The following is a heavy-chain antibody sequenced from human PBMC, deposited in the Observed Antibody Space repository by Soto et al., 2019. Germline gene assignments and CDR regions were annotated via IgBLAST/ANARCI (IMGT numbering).Heavy chain of an antibody. CDR3: ARWVGGSMYDNSGKYDS. V-gene: IGHV3-30*03. D-gene: IGHD3-22*01. CDR2: VSNDGIRK. CDR1: GFIFSGSG. Sequence: QVQLVESGGGVVQPGRSLRLTCAASGFIFSGSGMYWVRQAPGKGLEWVALVSNDGIRKYYGDSVKGRFTISRDNAENTLYLQMNSLRAEDTAVYYCARWVGGSMYDNSGKYDSWGQGTLVTVSS. J-gene: IGHJ5*01.